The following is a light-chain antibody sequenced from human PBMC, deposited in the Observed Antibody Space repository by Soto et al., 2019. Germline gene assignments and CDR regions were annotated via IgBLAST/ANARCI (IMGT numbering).Light chain of an antibody. CDR2: GAS. V-gene: IGKV3-15*01. Sequence: EIVMTQSPATLSVSPGERATLSCRASQSVSSNVAWYQQKRGQAPRLLIYGASTRATGIPSRFSGSGSGTEFNLTISSLQSEDFAVYYCQQYNNWLQTFGQGTKVEIK. J-gene: IGKJ1*01. CDR3: QQYNNWLQT. CDR1: QSVSSN.